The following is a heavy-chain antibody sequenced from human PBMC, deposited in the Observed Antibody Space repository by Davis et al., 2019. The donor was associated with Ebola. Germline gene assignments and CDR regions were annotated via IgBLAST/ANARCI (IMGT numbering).Heavy chain of an antibody. V-gene: IGHV1-46*01. D-gene: IGHD4-17*01. Sequence: ASVKVSCKASGYTFTSYYMHWVRQAPGQGLEWMGIINPSGGSTSYAQKFQGRVTMTRDTSTSTVYMELSSLRSEDTAVYYCARETLTVTTDYYYYGMDVWGQGTTVTVSS. CDR2: INPSGGST. CDR3: ARETLTVTTDYYYYGMDV. J-gene: IGHJ6*02. CDR1: GYTFTSYY.